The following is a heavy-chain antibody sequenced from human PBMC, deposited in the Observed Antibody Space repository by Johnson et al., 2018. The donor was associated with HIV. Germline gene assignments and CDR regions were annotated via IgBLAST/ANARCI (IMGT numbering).Heavy chain of an antibody. Sequence: VHLVESGGGSIQPAASLRLSCVGTGFTVSSNYMSCVRQAPGQGLEWVSVTYSGGSTYFAKSVKGRFTISRDNSKNTLYLQMGSLRAEDMAVYYCAREGGGHDYGDRDAFDIWGQGTMVTVSS. J-gene: IGHJ3*02. CDR3: AREGGGHDYGDRDAFDI. V-gene: IGHV3-66*03. CDR1: GFTVSSNY. D-gene: IGHD4-17*01. CDR2: TYSGGST.